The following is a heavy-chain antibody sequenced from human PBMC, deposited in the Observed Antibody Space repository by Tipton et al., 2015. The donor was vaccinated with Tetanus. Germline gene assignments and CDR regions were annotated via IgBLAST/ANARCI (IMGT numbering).Heavy chain of an antibody. D-gene: IGHD2-2*01. CDR2: VFRSGSA. CDR1: GASISSIYS. V-gene: IGHV4-30-2*01. J-gene: IGHJ4*02. Sequence: TLSLTCAVSGASISSIYSWSWIRQPPGKGLEWIGYVFRSGSADYNPSLKSRVNISLDRSENQISLMLTSVTAADTAVYYCARVACSSTSCYPHYFDYWGPRSLVTVSS. CDR3: ARVACSSTSCYPHYFDY.